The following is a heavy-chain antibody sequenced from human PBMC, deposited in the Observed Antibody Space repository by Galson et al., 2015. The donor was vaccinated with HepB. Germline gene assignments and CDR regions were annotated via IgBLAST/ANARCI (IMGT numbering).Heavy chain of an antibody. CDR3: AKSPSYYYDTSVCFDY. V-gene: IGHV3-23*01. CDR2: ISGGGGSR. D-gene: IGHD3-22*01. Sequence: SLRLSCAASGFTFSSYAMSWVRQAPGKGLEWVSIISGGGGSRYYADSVKGRLSISRDNSKSTLYLQMNSLRAEDTAVYYCAKSPSYYYDTSVCFDYWGQGALVTVSS. CDR1: GFTFSSYA. J-gene: IGHJ4*02.